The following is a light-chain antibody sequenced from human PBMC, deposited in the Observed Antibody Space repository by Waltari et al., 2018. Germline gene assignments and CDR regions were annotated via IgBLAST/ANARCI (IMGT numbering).Light chain of an antibody. CDR2: DVS. V-gene: IGLV2-14*03. Sequence: QSALTQPASVSGSPGHSITISCTGTSSDIGGYNYVSWYQEHPGRAPKLMIFDVSDRPSGVSNRFSGSKSGNTASLTISGLQADDEADYYCSSYTSSGTPWVFGGGTKLTVL. CDR3: SSYTSSGTPWV. CDR1: SSDIGGYNY. J-gene: IGLJ3*02.